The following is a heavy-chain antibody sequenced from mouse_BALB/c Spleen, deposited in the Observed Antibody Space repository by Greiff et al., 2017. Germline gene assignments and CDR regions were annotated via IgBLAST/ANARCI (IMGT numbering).Heavy chain of an antibody. CDR3: ARITTVVATDYAMDY. V-gene: IGHV5-17*02. CDR2: ISSGSSTI. Sequence: EVKLVESGGGLVQPGGSRKLSCAASGFTFSSFGMHWVRQAPEKGLEWVAYISSGSSTIYYADTVKGRFTISRDNPKNTLFLQMTSLRSEDTAMYYCARITTVVATDYAMDYWGQGTSVTVSS. J-gene: IGHJ4*01. CDR1: GFTFSSFG. D-gene: IGHD1-1*01.